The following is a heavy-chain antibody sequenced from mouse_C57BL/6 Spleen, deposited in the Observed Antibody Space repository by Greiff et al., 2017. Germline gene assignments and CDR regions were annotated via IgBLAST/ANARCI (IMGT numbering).Heavy chain of an antibody. CDR3: AREDDGYYGFAY. J-gene: IGHJ3*01. V-gene: IGHV3-6*01. CDR2: ISYDGSN. D-gene: IGHD2-3*01. CDR1: GYSITSGYY. Sequence: EVKVEESGPGLVKPSQSLSLTCSVTGYSITSGYYWNWIRQFPGNKLEWMGYISYDGSNNYNPSLKNRISITRDTSKNQFFLKLNSVTTEDTATYYCAREDDGYYGFAYWGQGTLVTVSA.